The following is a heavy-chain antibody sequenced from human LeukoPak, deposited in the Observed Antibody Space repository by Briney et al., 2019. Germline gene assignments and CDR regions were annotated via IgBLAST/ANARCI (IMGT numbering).Heavy chain of an antibody. CDR3: ARDGSYYYDSSGYYYIDY. Sequence: ASVKVSCKASGYTFTGYYMHWVRQAPGQGLEWMGWINPNSGGTNYAQKFQGRVTMTRDTSISTAYMELSRLRSDDTAVYYCARDGSYYYDSSGYYYIDYWGQGTLVTVSS. J-gene: IGHJ4*02. D-gene: IGHD3-22*01. CDR1: GYTFTGYY. V-gene: IGHV1-2*02. CDR2: INPNSGGT.